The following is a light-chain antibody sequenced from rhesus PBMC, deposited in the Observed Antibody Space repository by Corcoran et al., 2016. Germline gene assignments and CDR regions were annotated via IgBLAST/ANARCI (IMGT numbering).Light chain of an antibody. J-gene: IGKJ2*01. CDR1: QSLLDSEDGNTY. Sequence: DIVMTQTPLSLPVTLGEPASISCRSSQSLLDSEDGNTYLEWYLQKPGQSPQLLIYEVSKRAVGVPERFRCSGSDTDFTLKISRVEAEDVGVYYCMQALEFPYSFGQGTKVEIK. CDR3: MQALEFPYS. V-gene: IGKV2-104*01. CDR2: EVS.